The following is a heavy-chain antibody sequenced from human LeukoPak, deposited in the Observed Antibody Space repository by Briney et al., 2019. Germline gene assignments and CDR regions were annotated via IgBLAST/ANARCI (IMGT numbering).Heavy chain of an antibody. CDR1: GYTVTSYG. Sequence: GASEKVSCKASGYTVTSYGISWVRHAPGQGLEWMGWISAYNGNTNYAQKLQGRVTMTTDPSTSTAYMELRSLRSADTAVYYCARATYGALYYFDYWGQGTLVTVSS. D-gene: IGHD4-17*01. J-gene: IGHJ4*02. CDR2: ISAYNGNT. CDR3: ARATYGALYYFDY. V-gene: IGHV1-18*01.